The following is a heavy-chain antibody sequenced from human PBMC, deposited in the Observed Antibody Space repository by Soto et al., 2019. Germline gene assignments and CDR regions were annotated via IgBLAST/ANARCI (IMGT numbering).Heavy chain of an antibody. J-gene: IGHJ5*02. CDR2: ISGSGGST. CDR1: LFTFSIYA. D-gene: IGHD4-4*01. V-gene: IGHV3-23*01. Sequence: LSLSCAASLFTFSIYAMSLVRQAPVKGLEWVSAISGSGGSTYYADSVKGRFTISRDNSKNTLYLQMNSLRAEDTAVYYCARSMTTVTTSWFDPWGQGTLVTVSS. CDR3: ARSMTTVTTSWFDP.